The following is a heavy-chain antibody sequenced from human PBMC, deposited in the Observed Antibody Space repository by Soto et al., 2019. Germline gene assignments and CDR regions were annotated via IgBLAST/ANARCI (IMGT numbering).Heavy chain of an antibody. CDR2: ISSSSSII. J-gene: IGHJ4*02. CDR3: ASERSYSHY. V-gene: IGHV3-48*02. Sequence: EVQLVESGGALVQPGGSLRLSCAASGFTFSSYSINWVRQAPGKGLEWVSYISSSSSIIYYADSVKGRLTISRDNAKNSLYLQMNSLRDEDTAVYYCASERSYSHYWGQGTLVTVSS. CDR1: GFTFSSYS.